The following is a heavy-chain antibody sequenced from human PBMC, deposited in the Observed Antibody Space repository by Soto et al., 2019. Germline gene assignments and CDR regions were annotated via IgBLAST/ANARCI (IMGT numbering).Heavy chain of an antibody. CDR2: INPKSGGT. CDR3: ARGHSTDCSNGVCSFFYNHEMDV. J-gene: IGHJ6*02. V-gene: IGHV1-2*04. Sequence: GASVKVSCKASGTSLTDYNIHWVRQAPGQGLEWLGRINPKSGGTSTAQKFQGWVTMTRDRSISTVYMELTRLRSDDTAVYFCARGHSTDCSNGVCSFFYNHEMDVWGQGTTVTVSS. CDR1: GTSLTDYN. D-gene: IGHD2-8*01.